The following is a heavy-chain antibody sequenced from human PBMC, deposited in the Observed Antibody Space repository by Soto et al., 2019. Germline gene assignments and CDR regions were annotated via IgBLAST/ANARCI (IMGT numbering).Heavy chain of an antibody. CDR2: IRSKAYGGTT. V-gene: IGHV3-49*04. CDR3: TRGRIQLWSVFDY. D-gene: IGHD5-18*01. J-gene: IGHJ4*02. CDR1: GFTFGDYA. Sequence: LRLSCTASGFTFGDYAMSWVRQAPGKGLEWVGFIRSKAYGGTTEYAASVKGRFTISRDDSKSIAYLQMNSLKTEDTAVYYCTRGRIQLWSVFDYWGQGTLVTVSS.